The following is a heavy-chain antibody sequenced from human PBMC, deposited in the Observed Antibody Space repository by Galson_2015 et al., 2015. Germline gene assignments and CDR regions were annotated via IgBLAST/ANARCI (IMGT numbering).Heavy chain of an antibody. CDR1: GGTFSSYA. Sequence: SVKVSCKASGGTFSSYAISWVRQAPGQGLEWMGGIIPIFGTANYAQKFQGRVTITADESTSTAYMELSSLRSEDTAVYYCARDNFGRIRFLEWVQGGAFEIWGQGTMVTVSS. CDR3: ARDNFGRIRFLEWVQGGAFEI. J-gene: IGHJ3*02. V-gene: IGHV1-69*13. D-gene: IGHD3-3*01. CDR2: IIPIFGTA.